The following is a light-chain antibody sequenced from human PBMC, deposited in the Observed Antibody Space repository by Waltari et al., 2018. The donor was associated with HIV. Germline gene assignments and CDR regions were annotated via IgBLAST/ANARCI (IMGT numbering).Light chain of an antibody. J-gene: IGLJ3*02. V-gene: IGLV2-23*02. CDR3: CSYAGSSNWV. CDR2: EVN. CDR1: SSDVGNYNL. Sequence: QSALTQPASVSGSPGQSITISCTGTSSDVGNYNLVSWYQHHPGKVPKHMIYEVNKRPSGVSNRFAGSKSGNTASLTISGLQAEDEADYYCCSYAGSSNWVFGGGTKLTVL.